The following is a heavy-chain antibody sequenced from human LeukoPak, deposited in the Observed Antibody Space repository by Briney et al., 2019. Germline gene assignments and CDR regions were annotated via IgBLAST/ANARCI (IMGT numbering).Heavy chain of an antibody. CDR1: GYTLTELS. CDR3: ATAYYDSSGYTVGGY. V-gene: IGHV1-24*01. Sequence: ASVKVSCKVSGYTLTELSMHWVRQAPGKGLEWMGGFDPEDGETIYAQKFQGRVTMTEDTSTDTAYMELSSLRSEDTAVYYSATAYYDSSGYTVGGYWGQGTLVTVSS. J-gene: IGHJ4*02. D-gene: IGHD3-22*01. CDR2: FDPEDGET.